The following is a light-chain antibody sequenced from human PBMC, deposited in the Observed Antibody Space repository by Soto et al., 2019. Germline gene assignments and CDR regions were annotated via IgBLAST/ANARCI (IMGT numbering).Light chain of an antibody. V-gene: IGKV3-15*01. CDR2: GAS. Sequence: ELVMTQSPATLSVSPGERATLSCRASQSVSSNLAWYQQKPGQAPRLLIYGASTRATGISARFSGSGSGTEFTLTISSLQSEGFAVYYCQQYNNWPPLTFGGGTKVEIK. CDR3: QQYNNWPPLT. CDR1: QSVSSN. J-gene: IGKJ4*01.